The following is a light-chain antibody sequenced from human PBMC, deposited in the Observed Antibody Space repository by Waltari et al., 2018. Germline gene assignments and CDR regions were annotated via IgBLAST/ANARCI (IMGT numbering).Light chain of an antibody. J-gene: IGKJ1*01. Sequence: DIQMTQAPSTLSASVGDRVTITCRASQSINNWLAWYQKKPGKAPKLLICKASSLESGVPSRFSGSGSGTEFTLTISSLQPDDFATYYCQQYNSYWTFGQGTKVEIK. CDR3: QQYNSYWT. CDR2: KAS. CDR1: QSINNW. V-gene: IGKV1-5*03.